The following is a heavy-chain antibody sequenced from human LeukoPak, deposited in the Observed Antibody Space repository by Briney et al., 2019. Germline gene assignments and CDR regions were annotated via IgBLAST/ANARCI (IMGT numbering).Heavy chain of an antibody. CDR2: ISSSSSTI. J-gene: IGHJ4*02. Sequence: GGYLRLSCAASGFTFSNYGMNWVRQAPGKGLEWISYISSSSSTIYYADSVKGRFTISRDNAKNSLYLQMNSLRAEDTAVYYCARGIWNDPYYWGQGTLVTVSS. CDR3: ARGIWNDPYY. V-gene: IGHV3-48*01. D-gene: IGHD1-1*01. CDR1: GFTFSNYG.